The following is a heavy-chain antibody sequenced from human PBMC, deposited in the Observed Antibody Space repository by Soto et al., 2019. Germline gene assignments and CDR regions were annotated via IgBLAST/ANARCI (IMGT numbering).Heavy chain of an antibody. CDR2: INHSGST. CDR1: GGSFSGYY. Sequence: SETLSLTCAVYGGSFSGYYWSWIRQPPGKGLEWIGEINHSGSTNYNPSLKSRVTISVDTSKNQFSLKLSSVTAADTAVYYCAADYWKPKQPRPAPRICDSWGQGTLVTVSS. D-gene: IGHD2-21*01. J-gene: IGHJ5*01. V-gene: IGHV4-34*01. CDR3: AADYWKPKQPRPAPRICDS.